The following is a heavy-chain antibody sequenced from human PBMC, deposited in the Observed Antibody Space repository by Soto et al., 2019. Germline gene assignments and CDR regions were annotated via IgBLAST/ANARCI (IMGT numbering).Heavy chain of an antibody. D-gene: IGHD3-16*01. J-gene: IGHJ4*02. CDR1: GFAFSTLG. Sequence: EVQLVESGGGLVQPGGSLRLSCAASGFAFSTLGMNWVRQAPGKGLEWVSHIGDTSSNIHYADSVKGRFTISRDNAKNALFLQMNSLRAQDTAIYYCAGHLRWGGYWGRGALVTVSS. V-gene: IGHV3-48*01. CDR3: AGHLRWGGY. CDR2: IGDTSSNI.